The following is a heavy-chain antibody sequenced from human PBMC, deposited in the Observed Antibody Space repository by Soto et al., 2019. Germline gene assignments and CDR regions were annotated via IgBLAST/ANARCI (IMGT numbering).Heavy chain of an antibody. CDR1: GFTFSSYA. V-gene: IGHV3-7*01. D-gene: IGHD5-18*01. CDR3: ARRRGHSYGYNDYYYYYYGMDV. CDR2: IKQDGSEK. J-gene: IGHJ6*02. Sequence: PGGSLRLSCAASGFTFSSYAMSWVRQAPGKGLEWVANIKQDGSEKYYVDSVKGRFTISRDNAKNSLYLQMNSLRAEDTAVYYCARRRGHSYGYNDYYYYYYGMDVWGQGTTVTVSS.